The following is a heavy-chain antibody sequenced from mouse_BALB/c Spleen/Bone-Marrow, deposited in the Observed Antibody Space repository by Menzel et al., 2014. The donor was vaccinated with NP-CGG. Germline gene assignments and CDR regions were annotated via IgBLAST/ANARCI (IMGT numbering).Heavy chain of an antibody. Sequence: QVQLQQSGPDLVQPSQSLSITCTVSGFSLTTYGVHWVRQSPGKGLEWLGVIWSGGNTDYNAAFISRLSISKDNSKSQVFFKMNSLQANDTAIYYCARNSRIYYDYEGYAMDYWGQGTSVTVSS. V-gene: IGHV2-2*02. CDR2: IWSGGNT. D-gene: IGHD2-4*01. CDR3: ARNSRIYYDYEGYAMDY. J-gene: IGHJ4*01. CDR1: GFSLTTYG.